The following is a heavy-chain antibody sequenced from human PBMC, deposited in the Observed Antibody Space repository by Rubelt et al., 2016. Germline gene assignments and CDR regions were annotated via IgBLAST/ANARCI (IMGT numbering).Heavy chain of an antibody. Sequence: RLSCAASGFTFSSYWMSWARQAPGKGLEWLANIKEDGSETYHVDSVRGRFTISRDNAKNSVYLQMNSLRAEDTAVYYCANWLQHHFDYWGLGTLVTVSS. J-gene: IGHJ4*02. D-gene: IGHD5-24*01. CDR3: ANWLQHHFDY. CDR2: IKEDGSET. CDR1: GFTFSSYW. V-gene: IGHV3-7*01.